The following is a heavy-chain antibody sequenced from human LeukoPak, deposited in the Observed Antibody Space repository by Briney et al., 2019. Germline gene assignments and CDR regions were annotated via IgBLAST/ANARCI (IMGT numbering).Heavy chain of an antibody. J-gene: IGHJ6*02. CDR2: ISSSGSTI. V-gene: IGHV3-48*03. CDR3: ARDAHYYDSSGYYPPYYYYGMDV. CDR1: GFTFSSYE. D-gene: IGHD3-22*01. Sequence: GGTLRLSSAVSGFTFSSYEMNWVRQAPGKGQEWVSYISSSGSTIYYADSVKGRFTISRDNAKNSLYLQMNSLRAEDTAVYYCARDAHYYDSSGYYPPYYYYGMDVWGQGTTVTVSS.